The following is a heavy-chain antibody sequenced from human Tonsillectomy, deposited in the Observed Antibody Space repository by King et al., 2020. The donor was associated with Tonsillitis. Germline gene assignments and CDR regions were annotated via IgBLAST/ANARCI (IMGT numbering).Heavy chain of an antibody. D-gene: IGHD6-13*01. V-gene: IGHV4-39*01. Sequence: LQLQESGPGLVKPSETLSLTCSVSGGSISSKNYFWGWIRQPPGKGLEWIGNIYDGGFTNYNPSLKSRITISVDTSKNQFSLKVSPVTAADTALYYCARHMGAAAGWGPEYWGQGTLVIVSS. J-gene: IGHJ4*02. CDR2: IYDGGFT. CDR1: GGSISSKNYF. CDR3: ARHMGAAAGWGPEY.